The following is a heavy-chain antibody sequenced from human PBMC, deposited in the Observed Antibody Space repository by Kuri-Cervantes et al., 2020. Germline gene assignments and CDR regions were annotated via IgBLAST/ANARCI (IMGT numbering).Heavy chain of an antibody. V-gene: IGHV1-69*04. CDR1: GYTFTSYY. D-gene: IGHD3-22*01. CDR2: IIPILGIA. CDR3: ASEIYYDSSGYLLNY. Sequence: SVKVSCKASGYTFTSYYMHWVRQAPGQGLEWMGRIIPILGIANYAQKFQGRVTITADKSTSTAYMELSSLRSEDTAVYYCASEIYYDSSGYLLNYWGQGTLVTVSS. J-gene: IGHJ4*02.